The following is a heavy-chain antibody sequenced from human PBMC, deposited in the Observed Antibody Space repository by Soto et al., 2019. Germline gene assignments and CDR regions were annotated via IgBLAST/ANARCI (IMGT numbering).Heavy chain of an antibody. CDR2: ISAYNGNT. V-gene: IGHV1-18*04. CDR1: VYTFASYG. Sequence: ASVKVSCKASVYTFASYGISWVRQAPGQGLEWMGWISAYNGNTNYAQKLQGRVTMTTDTSTSTAYMELRSLRSDDTAVYYCASSMGSGWPDYWGQGTLVTVSS. CDR3: ASSMGSGWPDY. J-gene: IGHJ4*02. D-gene: IGHD6-19*01.